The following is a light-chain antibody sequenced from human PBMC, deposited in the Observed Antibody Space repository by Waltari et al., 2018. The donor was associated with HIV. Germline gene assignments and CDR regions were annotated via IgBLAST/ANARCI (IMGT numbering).Light chain of an antibody. Sequence: QSALTQPASVSGSPGQSITIPCTGTSSDIGAYEYVSCYRQHPDKAPQLLIYDVFYRPSGVSHRFSGSKSGNTASLTIYGLQAEDEAVYSCSSYTTTNTIIFGGGTKLTVL. CDR1: SSDIGAYEY. J-gene: IGLJ2*01. CDR2: DVF. CDR3: SSYTTTNTII. V-gene: IGLV2-14*03.